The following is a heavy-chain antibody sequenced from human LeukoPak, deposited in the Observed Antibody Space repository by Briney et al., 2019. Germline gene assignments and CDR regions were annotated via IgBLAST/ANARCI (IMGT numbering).Heavy chain of an antibody. CDR2: IYSGGST. D-gene: IGHD3-22*01. CDR1: GFTFSSYA. CDR3: ARVGIVDYYDSSGYLDY. Sequence: GGSLRLSCAASGFTFSSYAMSWVRQAPGKGLEWVSVIYSGGSTYYADSVKGRFTISRDNSKNTLYLQMNSLRAEDTAVYYCARVGIVDYYDSSGYLDYWGQGTLVTVSS. V-gene: IGHV3-66*01. J-gene: IGHJ4*02.